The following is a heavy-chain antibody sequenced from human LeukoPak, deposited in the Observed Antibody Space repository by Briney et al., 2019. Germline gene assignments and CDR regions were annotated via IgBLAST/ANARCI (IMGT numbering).Heavy chain of an antibody. CDR3: AKDRRLAAFDY. CDR1: GFTFSNYG. Sequence: PGGSLRLSCAASGFTFSNYGMSWVRQAPGKGLEWVSGISGSGATTYYADSVKGRFTISRDNSKNTLYLQMNSLRVEDTAVYYCAKDRRLAAFDYGGQGTLVTVSS. D-gene: IGHD6-25*01. V-gene: IGHV3-23*01. J-gene: IGHJ4*02. CDR2: ISGSGATT.